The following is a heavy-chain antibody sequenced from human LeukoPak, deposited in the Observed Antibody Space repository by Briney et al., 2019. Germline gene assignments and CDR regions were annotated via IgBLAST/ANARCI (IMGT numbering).Heavy chain of an antibody. CDR3: ARFGYVAAVDV. CDR2: INPAGSET. V-gene: IGHV3-7*01. CDR1: GFSFIAYW. D-gene: IGHD2-15*01. J-gene: IGHJ4*02. Sequence: GGSLKLSCAASGFSFIAYWMTWVRQPPGTGLEWVANINPAGSETYYVDPVKGRFSISRDNAKNLVYLQMNSLRAEDTAVYHCARFGYVAAVDVWGQGTPVTVSS.